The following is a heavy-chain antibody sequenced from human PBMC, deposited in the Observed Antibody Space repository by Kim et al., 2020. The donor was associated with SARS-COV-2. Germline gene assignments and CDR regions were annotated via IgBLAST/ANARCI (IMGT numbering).Heavy chain of an antibody. CDR2: IKEDGSET. CDR3: ARDYGSSFDL. CDR1: GFLFSNHG. D-gene: IGHD6-6*01. V-gene: IGHV3-7*01. J-gene: IGHJ4*02. Sequence: GGSLRLSCSASGFLFSNHGMAWVRQTPEKGLEFVGEIKEDGSETYLVDSVRGRFTMSRDNPKNSLSLQMDNLRGEDTAVYYCARDYGSSFDLWGQGTLVTVSS.